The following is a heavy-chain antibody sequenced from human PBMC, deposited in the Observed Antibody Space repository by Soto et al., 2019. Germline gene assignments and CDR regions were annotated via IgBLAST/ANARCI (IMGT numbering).Heavy chain of an antibody. CDR2: IYYSGST. CDR3: ARDSGSIVGATTTTNWFDP. CDR1: GGSISIGGYY. V-gene: IGHV4-31*03. J-gene: IGHJ5*02. D-gene: IGHD1-26*01. Sequence: TLSLTCTVSGGSISIGGYYWSWIRQHPGKGLEWIGYIYYSGSTYYNPSLKSRVTISVDTSKNQFSLKLSSVTAADTAVYYCARDSGSIVGATTTTNWFDPWGQGTLVTVSS.